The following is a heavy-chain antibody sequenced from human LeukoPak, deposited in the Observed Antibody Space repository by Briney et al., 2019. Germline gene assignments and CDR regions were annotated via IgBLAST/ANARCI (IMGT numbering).Heavy chain of an antibody. CDR3: ARDRSGYSYGQSYWYFDL. D-gene: IGHD5-18*01. CDR1: GGSISSYY. CDR2: IYYSGST. J-gene: IGHJ2*01. Sequence: SETLSPTCTVSGGSISSYYWSWIRQPPGKGLEWIGYIYYSGSTNYNPSLKSRVTISVDTSKNQFSLKLSSVTAADPAVYYCARDRSGYSYGQSYWYFDLWGRGTLVTVSS. V-gene: IGHV4-59*01.